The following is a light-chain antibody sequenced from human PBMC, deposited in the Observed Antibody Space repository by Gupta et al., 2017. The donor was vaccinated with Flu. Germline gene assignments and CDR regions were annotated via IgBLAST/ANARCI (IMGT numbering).Light chain of an antibody. CDR3: QVWDSSRDVEV. J-gene: IGLJ3*02. CDR1: NIGNRD. Sequence: QTASITCGGNNIGNRDVHWYQQRPGQAPVLIVFDVSDRPAGISERFSGSNSGNTATLTISRAEAGDEADYYCQVWDSSRDVEVFGGGTKLTVL. CDR2: DVS. V-gene: IGLV3-21*02.